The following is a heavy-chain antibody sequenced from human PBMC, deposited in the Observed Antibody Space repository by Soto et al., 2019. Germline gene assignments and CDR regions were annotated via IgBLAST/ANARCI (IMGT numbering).Heavy chain of an antibody. J-gene: IGHJ4*02. CDR2: MSGSGTST. CDR1: GFTFSSYG. D-gene: IGHD6-19*01. V-gene: IGHV3-23*01. CDR3: ARDIDSSGPNGNFDY. Sequence: PGGSLRLSCAASGFTFSSYGMSWVRQAPGKGLEWVSAMSGSGTSTYYADSVKGRFTISRDNSQSTLYLQMTGLRGEDAAIYYCARDIDSSGPNGNFDYWGQGTLVTVSS.